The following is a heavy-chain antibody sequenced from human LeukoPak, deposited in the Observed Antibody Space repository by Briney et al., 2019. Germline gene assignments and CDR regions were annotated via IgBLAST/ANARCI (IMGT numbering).Heavy chain of an antibody. CDR2: ISPDGSSE. CDR3: ARCIVVIPVVRGGGYYGMDV. J-gene: IGHJ6*02. V-gene: IGHV3-30*04. CDR1: GFTFNIYS. D-gene: IGHD2-2*01. Sequence: GGSLRLSCAASGFTFNIYSMHWVRQAPGKGLEWAAVISPDGSSENYADSVRGRFTISRDNAKKTLYLQLNSLRPEDTAVYYCARCIVVIPVVRGGGYYGMDVWGQGTTVTVSS.